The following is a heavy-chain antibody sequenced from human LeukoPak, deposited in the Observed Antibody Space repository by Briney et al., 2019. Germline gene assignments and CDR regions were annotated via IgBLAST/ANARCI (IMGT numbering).Heavy chain of an antibody. Sequence: SETLSLTCAVYGGSFSGYYWSWIRQPPGKGLEWIGEINHSGSTNYDPSLKSRVTISVDTSKNQFSLKLSSVTAADTAVYYCARQHRSYSSSSNWFDPWGQGTLVTVSS. V-gene: IGHV4-34*01. J-gene: IGHJ5*02. CDR3: ARQHRSYSSSSNWFDP. D-gene: IGHD6-13*01. CDR2: INHSGST. CDR1: GGSFSGYY.